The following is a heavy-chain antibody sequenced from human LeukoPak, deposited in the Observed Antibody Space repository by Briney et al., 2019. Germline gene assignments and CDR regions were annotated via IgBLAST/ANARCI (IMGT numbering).Heavy chain of an antibody. V-gene: IGHV4-59*08. D-gene: IGHD3-10*01. Sequence: SETLSLTCTVSGGSISSYYWSWIRQPPGKGLEWIGYIYNSGSTNYNPSLKSRVTISVDTSKNQFSLKLSSVTAADTAVYYCARGWVGGLGLRPYRRFDYWGQGTLVTVSS. CDR1: GGSISSYY. J-gene: IGHJ4*02. CDR2: IYNSGST. CDR3: ARGWVGGLGLRPYRRFDY.